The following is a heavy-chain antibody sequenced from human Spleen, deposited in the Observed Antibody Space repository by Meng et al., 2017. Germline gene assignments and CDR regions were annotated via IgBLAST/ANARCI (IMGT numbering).Heavy chain of an antibody. CDR1: GGSFSDYY. D-gene: IGHD4-11*01. V-gene: IGHV4-34*01. J-gene: IGHJ4*02. Sequence: GSLRLSCVVSGGSFSDYYWTWIRQPPGKGLEWIGEINHSGSTNYNPSLESRATISVDTSQNNLSLKLSSVTAADSAVYYCARGPTTMAHDFDYWGQGTLVTVSS. CDR2: INHSGST. CDR3: ARGPTTMAHDFDY.